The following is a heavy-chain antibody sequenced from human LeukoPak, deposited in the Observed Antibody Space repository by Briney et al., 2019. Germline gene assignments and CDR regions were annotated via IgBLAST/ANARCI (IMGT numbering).Heavy chain of an antibody. J-gene: IGHJ3*02. Sequence: SETPSLTCAVYGGSFSGYYWSWIRQPPGKGLEWIGEINHSGSTNCNPSLKSRVTISVDTSKNQFSLKLSSVTAADTAVYYCARIPPRSYCSGGSCYRNAFDIWGQGTMVTVSS. D-gene: IGHD2-15*01. CDR3: ARIPPRSYCSGGSCYRNAFDI. CDR1: GGSFSGYY. CDR2: INHSGST. V-gene: IGHV4-34*01.